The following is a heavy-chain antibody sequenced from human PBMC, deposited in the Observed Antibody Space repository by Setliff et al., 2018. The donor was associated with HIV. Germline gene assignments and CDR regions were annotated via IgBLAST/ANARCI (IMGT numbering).Heavy chain of an antibody. V-gene: IGHV1-8*01. CDR3: ARARRDSYDRGRRNHYYIDV. Sequence: GASVKVSCKASGYTFISYDINWVRQATGQGLEWMGWMNPKSGNTGYAQEFQGRVTMTRDTSTSTVYMELSSLRSEDTAVYYCARARRDSYDRGRRNHYYIDVWGKGTTVTVSS. J-gene: IGHJ6*03. CDR1: GYTFISYD. D-gene: IGHD3-22*01. CDR2: MNPKSGNT.